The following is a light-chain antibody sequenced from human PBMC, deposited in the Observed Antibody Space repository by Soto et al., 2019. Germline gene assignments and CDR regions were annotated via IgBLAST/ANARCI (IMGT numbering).Light chain of an antibody. CDR1: QSISGA. J-gene: IGKJ1*01. CDR3: QQYNNLPWT. Sequence: DIVMTQSPATLSVSPGGRATLSCRASQSISGALAWYQQKPGQAPRLLIYGASTRATSFPARFSGSGSGTDFTLTISSLQSEDFAVYYCQQYNNLPWTCGQGTKVEIK. CDR2: GAS. V-gene: IGKV3-15*01.